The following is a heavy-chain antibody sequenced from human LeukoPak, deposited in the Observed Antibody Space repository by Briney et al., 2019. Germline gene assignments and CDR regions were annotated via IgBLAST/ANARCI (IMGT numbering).Heavy chain of an antibody. CDR2: IYSGGST. D-gene: IGHD2-2*01. V-gene: IGHV3-53*01. CDR1: GFTVSSNY. J-gene: IGHJ4*02. Sequence: GGSLRLSCAASGFTVSSNYMSWVRQAPGKGLEWVSVIYSGGSTYYADSVKGRFTISRDNSKNTLYLQMNSLRAEDTAVYYCARGLRYCSSTSCYLPAAAEYYFDYWGQGTLVTVSS. CDR3: ARGLRYCSSTSCYLPAAAEYYFDY.